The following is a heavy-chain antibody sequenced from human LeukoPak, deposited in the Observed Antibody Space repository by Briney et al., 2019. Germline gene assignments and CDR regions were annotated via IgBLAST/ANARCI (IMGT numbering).Heavy chain of an antibody. J-gene: IGHJ5*02. CDR3: ARIIAAVPFDP. CDR1: GFTFSSYS. Sequence: GGSLRLSCAASGFTFSSYSMNWVRQAPGKGLEWVSSISSSSSYIYYADSVKGRFTISRDNAKNSLYLQMNSLRAEDTAVYYCARIIAAVPFDPWGQGTLVTVSS. CDR2: ISSSSSYI. D-gene: IGHD6-13*01. V-gene: IGHV3-21*04.